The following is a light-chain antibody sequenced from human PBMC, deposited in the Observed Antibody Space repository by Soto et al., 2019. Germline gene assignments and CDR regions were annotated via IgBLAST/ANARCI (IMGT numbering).Light chain of an antibody. Sequence: EIVLTQSPGTLSLSPGERAALSCRASQRVSSSDLAWYQQRPGQAPRLLIYGASNRATGIPDRFSCSGSGTDFTLTITRLEPEDFAVYFCRQYGSSPRTFGQGTKVDIK. V-gene: IGKV3-20*01. J-gene: IGKJ2*01. CDR1: QRVSSSD. CDR3: RQYGSSPRT. CDR2: GAS.